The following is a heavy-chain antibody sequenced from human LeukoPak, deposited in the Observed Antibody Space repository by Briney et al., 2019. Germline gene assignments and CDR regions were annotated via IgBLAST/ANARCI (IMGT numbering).Heavy chain of an antibody. V-gene: IGHV4-39*01. CDR1: GDSITSRTYY. CDR3: ARHRYYDSWVHTGAFDI. J-gene: IGHJ3*02. Sequence: PSETLSLTCTVTGDSITSRTYYWAWIRQPAGQGPEWIGTIYYSGTTYYNPSLKSRVTISLDTSSNQLSLGLTSVIAMDTAIYYCARHRYYDSWVHTGAFDIWGHGTTVTVSS. D-gene: IGHD3-3*01. CDR2: IYYSGTT.